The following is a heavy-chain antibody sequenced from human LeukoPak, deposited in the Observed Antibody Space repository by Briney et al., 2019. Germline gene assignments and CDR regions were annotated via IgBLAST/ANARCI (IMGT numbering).Heavy chain of an antibody. V-gene: IGHV3-48*03. CDR1: GFTFNNYE. J-gene: IGHJ4*02. D-gene: IGHD3-10*01. Sequence: GGSLRLSCAASGFTFNNYEMNWLRQAPGEGLEGVSYISSFSSTIYYADSVRGRFTIYGDNAKNSLYLQMNSLRAEDTAVYYCARSPNYKGYFDYWRQGTLVTVPS. CDR3: ARSPNYKGYFDY. CDR2: ISSFSSTI.